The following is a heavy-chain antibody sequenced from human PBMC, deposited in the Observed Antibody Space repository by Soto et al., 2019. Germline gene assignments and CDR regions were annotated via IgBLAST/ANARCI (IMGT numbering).Heavy chain of an antibody. CDR2: ITSTSSTK. CDR1: GFTFSSHT. D-gene: IGHD3-10*01. CDR3: ARRITMVRGPYYYYAQDV. J-gene: IGHJ6*02. Sequence: EVQLVESGGGLVQPGGSLRLSCAASGFTFSSHTMNWVRQAPGKGLEWISFITSTSSTKNYADSVKGRFTISRDNANNSLYLQMNSLRDEDTAVYYFARRITMVRGPYYYYAQDVWGQGTTVTVSS. V-gene: IGHV3-48*02.